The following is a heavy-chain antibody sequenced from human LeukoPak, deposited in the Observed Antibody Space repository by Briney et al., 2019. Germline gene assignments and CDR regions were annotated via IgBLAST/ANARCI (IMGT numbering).Heavy chain of an antibody. CDR2: ITPSGGST. V-gene: IGHV1-46*01. Sequence: AASVKVSCKASGYTFTSYYMHWVRQAPGQGLEWMGIITPSGGSTSYAQKFQGRVTMTRDTSTSTVYMELSSLRSEDTAVYYCARDPDYYDSSGYTFDYWGQGTLVTVSS. CDR1: GYTFTSYY. D-gene: IGHD3-22*01. J-gene: IGHJ4*02. CDR3: ARDPDYYDSSGYTFDY.